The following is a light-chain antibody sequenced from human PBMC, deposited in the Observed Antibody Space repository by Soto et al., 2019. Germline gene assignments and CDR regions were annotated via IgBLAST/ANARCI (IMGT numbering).Light chain of an antibody. V-gene: IGLV1-47*02. J-gene: IGLJ2*01. Sequence: QSVLTQPPSASGTPGQHVFISCSGSSSNIGGTNYAYWYQQLPGAAPKLLMHSNNLRPSGVPERISGSKFGTAASLAISGLRSEYEAVYYCASWDDRLGAVIFGGGTKLTVL. CDR2: SNN. CDR1: SSNIGGTNY. CDR3: ASWDDRLGAVI.